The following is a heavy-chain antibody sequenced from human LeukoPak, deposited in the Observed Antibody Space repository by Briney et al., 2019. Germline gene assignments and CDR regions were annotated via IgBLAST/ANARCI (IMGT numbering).Heavy chain of an antibody. D-gene: IGHD1-1*01. CDR2: ITSSSSHI. J-gene: IGHJ4*02. CDR3: ARALLNWNDGFDY. Sequence: GGSLRLSCAASGFTFSNYGMNWVRQAPGKGLEWVSFITSSSSHIYYADSVKGRFTISRDNAKNSLYLQMNSLRAEDTAVYYCARALLNWNDGFDYWGQGTLVTVSS. CDR1: GFTFSNYG. V-gene: IGHV3-21*01.